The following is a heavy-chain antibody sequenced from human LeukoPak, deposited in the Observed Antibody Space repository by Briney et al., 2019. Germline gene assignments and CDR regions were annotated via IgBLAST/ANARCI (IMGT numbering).Heavy chain of an antibody. Sequence: GGSLRLSCAASGFTFSSYSMNWVRQAPGKGLEWVSSISSSSSYIYYADSVKGRFTISRDNAKNSLYLQMDSLRAEDTAVYYCAIETYADDAFDIWGQGTMATVSS. D-gene: IGHD4-17*01. J-gene: IGHJ3*02. CDR1: GFTFSSYS. CDR3: AIETYADDAFDI. V-gene: IGHV3-21*01. CDR2: ISSSSSYI.